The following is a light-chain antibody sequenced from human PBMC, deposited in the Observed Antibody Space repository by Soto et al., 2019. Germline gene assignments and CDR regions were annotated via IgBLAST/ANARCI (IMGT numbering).Light chain of an antibody. CDR1: SSNIGAAYD. V-gene: IGLV1-40*01. CDR3: QSHDTSLNSWV. J-gene: IGLJ3*02. Sequence: QSVLTQPPSMSGAPGQRVTISCTGSSSNIGAAYDVHWYQHLPGTAPKLLIYGNTNRPSGVPDRFSGSKSGTSASLAITGLQAVDEADYHCQSHDTSLNSWVFGGGTKLTVL. CDR2: GNT.